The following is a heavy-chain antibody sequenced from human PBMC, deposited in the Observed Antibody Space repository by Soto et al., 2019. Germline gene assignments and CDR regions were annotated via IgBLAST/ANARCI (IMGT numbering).Heavy chain of an antibody. CDR3: ARGRDWLPGYFDY. CDR2: INHSGST. J-gene: IGHJ4*02. V-gene: IGHV4-34*01. Sequence: SETLSLTCAVYGGSFSGYYWSWIRQPPGKGLEWIGEINHSGSTNYNPSLKSRVTISVDTSKNQFSLKLSSVTAADTAVYYCARGRDWLPGYFDYWGQGTLVTVSS. D-gene: IGHD3-9*01. CDR1: GGSFSGYY.